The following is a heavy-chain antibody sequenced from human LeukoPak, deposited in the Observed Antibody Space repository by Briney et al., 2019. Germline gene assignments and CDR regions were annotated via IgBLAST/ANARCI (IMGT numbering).Heavy chain of an antibody. V-gene: IGHV3-30*02. CDR1: GFTFSSYG. J-gene: IGHJ4*02. Sequence: GGSLRLSCVASGFTFSSYGMHWVRQAPRKGLEWVAFIRYDGSNKIYTDSVKGRFTISRDNPKSTLYLQMNSLRAEDTAVYYCAKGNSDFDYSGPGTLVTVSS. CDR3: AKGNSDFDY. D-gene: IGHD1-7*01. CDR2: IRYDGSNK.